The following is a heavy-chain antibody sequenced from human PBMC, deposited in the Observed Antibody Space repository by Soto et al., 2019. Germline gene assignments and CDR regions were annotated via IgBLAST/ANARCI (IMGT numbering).Heavy chain of an antibody. CDR2: IQSGGST. D-gene: IGHD2-15*01. J-gene: IGHJ6*03. CDR1: GFTVSSHD. Sequence: EVQLVESGGDVVQPGGSLRLSCAASGFTVSSHDMNWVRQAPGKGLEWVSLIQSGGSTSYADSVKGRFTISSDNSKNTLLLQMNSLRADDTAMYYWSRDDVYCSGGSCYGVPMDVGGRGTAVTVSS. CDR3: SRDDVYCSGGSCYGVPMDV. V-gene: IGHV3-66*01.